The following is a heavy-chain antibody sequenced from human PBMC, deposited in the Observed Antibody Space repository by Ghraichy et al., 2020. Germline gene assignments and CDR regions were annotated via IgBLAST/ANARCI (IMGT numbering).Heavy chain of an antibody. V-gene: IGHV3-23*01. CDR2: ISGSGGST. J-gene: IGHJ6*03. Sequence: LSLTCAASGFTFSSYAMSWVRQAPGKGLEWVSAISGSGGSTYYADSVKGRFTISRDNSKNTLYLQMNSLRAEDTAVYYCAKGGENLLWFGELLHYYYYMDVWGKGTTVTVSS. D-gene: IGHD3-10*01. CDR3: AKGGENLLWFGELLHYYYYMDV. CDR1: GFTFSSYA.